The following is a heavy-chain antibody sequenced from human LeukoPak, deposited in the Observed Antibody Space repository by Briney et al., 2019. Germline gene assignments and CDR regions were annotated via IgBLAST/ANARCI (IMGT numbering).Heavy chain of an antibody. CDR2: IYYSGST. CDR1: GGSISSYY. Sequence: SETLSLTCTVSGGSISSYYWSWIRQPPGKGLEWIGYIYYSGSTNYNPSLKSRVTISVDMSKNQFSLKLSSVTAADTAVYYCARGSSVLRYFDWDHWGQGTLVTVSS. D-gene: IGHD3-9*01. CDR3: ARGSSVLRYFDWDH. V-gene: IGHV4-59*01. J-gene: IGHJ4*02.